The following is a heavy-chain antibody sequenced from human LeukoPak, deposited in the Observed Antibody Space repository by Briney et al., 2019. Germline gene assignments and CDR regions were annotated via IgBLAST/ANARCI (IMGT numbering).Heavy chain of an antibody. D-gene: IGHD3-10*01. CDR3: ARLWFANSAFDH. Sequence: GGSLRLSCAAFRFTFRRYNINWVRQAPGKGLEWVSIIYDDGRTFYAGSVKGRFTISRDDPKNTLYLQMNSLRAEDTAVYYCARLWFANSAFDHWGQGTLVTVSS. CDR2: IYDDGRT. V-gene: IGHV3-53*01. J-gene: IGHJ4*02. CDR1: RFTFRRYN.